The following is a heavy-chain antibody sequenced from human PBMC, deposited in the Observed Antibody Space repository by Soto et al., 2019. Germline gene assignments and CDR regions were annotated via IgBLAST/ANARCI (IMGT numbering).Heavy chain of an antibody. Sequence: SETLSLTCTVSGGSISSGDYYWSWIRQPPGKGLEWIGYIYYSGSTYYNPSLKSRVTISVDTSKNQFSLKLSSVTAADTAVYYCARDPVLRFSEWSKPDYWGQGTLGIISS. CDR2: IYYSGST. V-gene: IGHV4-30-4*01. CDR3: ARDPVLRFSEWSKPDY. D-gene: IGHD3-3*01. J-gene: IGHJ4*02. CDR1: GGSISSGDYY.